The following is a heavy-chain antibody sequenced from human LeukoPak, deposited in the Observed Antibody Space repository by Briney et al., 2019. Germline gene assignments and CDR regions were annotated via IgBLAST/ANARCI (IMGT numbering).Heavy chain of an antibody. V-gene: IGHV4-34*12. J-gene: IGHJ4*02. Sequence: PSQTLSLTCAVYGGSFSGYYWNWIRQPPGKGLEWIGEIIQSGNTYYNPSLKSRVTVSLDTSKNQFSLKLTSVTAADTAVYYCAREIATSGGNSRALDYWGQGTLVTVSS. CDR2: IIQSGNT. CDR1: GGSFSGYY. D-gene: IGHD4-23*01. CDR3: AREIATSGGNSRALDY.